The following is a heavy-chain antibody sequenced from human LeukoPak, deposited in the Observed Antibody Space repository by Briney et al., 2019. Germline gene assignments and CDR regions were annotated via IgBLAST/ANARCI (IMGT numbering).Heavy chain of an antibody. CDR1: GFTFSGYG. CDR3: AKVGSDCSSTSCYAYFDY. D-gene: IGHD2-2*01. J-gene: IGHJ4*02. Sequence: GGSLRLSCAASGFTFSGYGMHWVRQAPGKGLEWVAFIRYDGSNEYYADSVKGRFTISRDKSKNTLSLQMNGLRVEDTAVYYCAKVGSDCSSTSCYAYFDYWGQGTLVTVSS. CDR2: IRYDGSNE. V-gene: IGHV3-30*02.